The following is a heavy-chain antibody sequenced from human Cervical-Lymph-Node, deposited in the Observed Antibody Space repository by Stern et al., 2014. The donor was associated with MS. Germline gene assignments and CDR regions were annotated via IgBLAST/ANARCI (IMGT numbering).Heavy chain of an antibody. D-gene: IGHD3-10*01. Sequence: VQLVESGAEVQKPGSSVKVSCRASGGTFSSSDISWVRQAPGQGLAWMGSIIPIIGTANYAQKYQGRVTITADESTSTAYMELSSLRSEDTAIYYCALGGFGHYFDYWGQGTLVTVSS. CDR1: GGTFSSSD. CDR3: ALGGFGHYFDY. CDR2: IIPIIGTA. J-gene: IGHJ4*02. V-gene: IGHV1-69*18.